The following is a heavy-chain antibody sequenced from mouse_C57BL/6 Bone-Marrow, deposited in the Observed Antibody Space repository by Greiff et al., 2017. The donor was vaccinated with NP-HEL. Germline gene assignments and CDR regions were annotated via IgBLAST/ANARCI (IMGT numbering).Heavy chain of an antibody. D-gene: IGHD2-4*01. CDR2: IYPGSGNT. J-gene: IGHJ2*01. CDR1: GYSFTSYY. Sequence: VQLQQSGPELVKPGASVKISCKASGYSFTSYYIHWVKQRPGQGLEWIGWIYPGSGNTKYNEKFKGKATLTADTSSSTAYMQLSSLTSEDSAVYYCARRITPGDYFDYWGQGTTLTVSS. V-gene: IGHV1-66*01. CDR3: ARRITPGDYFDY.